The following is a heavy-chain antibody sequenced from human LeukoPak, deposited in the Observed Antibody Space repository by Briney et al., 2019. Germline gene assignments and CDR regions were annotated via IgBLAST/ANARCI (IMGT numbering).Heavy chain of an antibody. CDR2: ISYDGSNK. J-gene: IGHJ4*02. D-gene: IGHD5-12*01. V-gene: IGHV3-30-3*01. Sequence: GGSLRLSCAVSGFTFSSYAMHWVRQAPGKGLEWVAVISYDGSNKYYADSVKGRFTISRDNSKNTLYLQMNSLRAEDTAVYYCARDRGYGTFDYWGQGTLVTVSS. CDR3: ARDRGYGTFDY. CDR1: GFTFSSYA.